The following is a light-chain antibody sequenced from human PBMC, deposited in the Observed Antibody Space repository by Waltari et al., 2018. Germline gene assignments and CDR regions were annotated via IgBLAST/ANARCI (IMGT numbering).Light chain of an antibody. Sequence: QSVLTQPPSVSAAPGQKVTISCSGSSSNIGNYHVSWYQQVPGTAPKPFIYDNNKRPSGIPDRFAGTQSGTSATLGITGLHTGDEADYYCATWDSSLSVVVFGGGTKVTVL. J-gene: IGLJ2*01. CDR1: SSNIGNYH. CDR3: ATWDSSLSVVV. V-gene: IGLV1-51*01. CDR2: DNN.